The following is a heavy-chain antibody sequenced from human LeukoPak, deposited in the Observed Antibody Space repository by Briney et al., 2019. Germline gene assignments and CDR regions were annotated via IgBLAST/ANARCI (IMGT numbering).Heavy chain of an antibody. Sequence: PSETLSLTCIVSGGSISSYYWSWIRQPPGKGLEWIGYIYYSGSTNYNPSLKSRVTISVDTSKNQFSLKLSSVTAADTAVYYCCGRYYDSSGYYYVDAFDIWGQGTMVTVSS. V-gene: IGHV4-59*01. D-gene: IGHD3-22*01. CDR3: CGRYYDSSGYYYVDAFDI. CDR2: IYYSGST. J-gene: IGHJ3*02. CDR1: GGSISSYY.